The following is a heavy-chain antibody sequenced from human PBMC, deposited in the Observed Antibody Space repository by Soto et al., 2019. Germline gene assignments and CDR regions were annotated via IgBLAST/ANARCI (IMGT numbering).Heavy chain of an antibody. V-gene: IGHV3-9*01. D-gene: IGHD6-19*01. J-gene: IGHJ1*01. CDR1: GFTFDDYA. Sequence: EVQLVESGGGLVQPGRSLRLSCAASGFTFDDYAMHWVRQAPGKGLEWVSGISWNSGSIGYAASVKGRFTISRDNAKNSLYLQMNSLRAEDTALYYCATSRWLVRVGYFQHWGQGTLVTVSS. CDR2: ISWNSGSI. CDR3: ATSRWLVRVGYFQH.